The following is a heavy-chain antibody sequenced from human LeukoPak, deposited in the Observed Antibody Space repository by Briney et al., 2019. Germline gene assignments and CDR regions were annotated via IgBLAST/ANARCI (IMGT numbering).Heavy chain of an antibody. V-gene: IGHV1-2*02. Sequence: ASVKVSCKASGYTFTGYYMHWVRQAPGQGLEWMGWINPNSGGTNYAQKFQGRVTMTRDTSITTAYMELSRLRSDDTAMYYCARVVAGNWFDPWGQGTLVTVSS. CDR2: INPNSGGT. D-gene: IGHD6-19*01. CDR1: GYTFTGYY. J-gene: IGHJ5*02. CDR3: ARVVAGNWFDP.